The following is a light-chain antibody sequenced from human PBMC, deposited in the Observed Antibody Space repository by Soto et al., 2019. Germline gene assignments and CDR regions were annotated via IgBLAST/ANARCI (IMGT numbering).Light chain of an antibody. CDR2: DSS. Sequence: DIQMTQSPSSLSASVGDRVTIICQASQDINNYLNWYQQKPGKAPKLLIYDSSNLEIGFPSRFSGSGYGTRFSFTISSLPAEDIATYYCQEFDNLPFTFGQGTRREIK. CDR3: QEFDNLPFT. CDR1: QDINNY. J-gene: IGKJ5*01. V-gene: IGKV1-33*01.